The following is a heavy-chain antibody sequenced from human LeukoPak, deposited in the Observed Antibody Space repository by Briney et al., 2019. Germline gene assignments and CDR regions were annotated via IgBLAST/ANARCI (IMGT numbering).Heavy chain of an antibody. V-gene: IGHV1-8*01. CDR3: ARDYGGSSGWFDP. D-gene: IGHD4-23*01. CDR2: MSPNSDNT. Sequence: ASVKVSCKASGYTFTSYDINWVRQATGQGLEWMGWMSPNSDNTGYAQKFQGRVTFTRDTSISTAYMELRSLTSEDTAVYYCARDYGGSSGWFDPWGQGTLVTVSS. CDR1: GYTFTSYD. J-gene: IGHJ5*02.